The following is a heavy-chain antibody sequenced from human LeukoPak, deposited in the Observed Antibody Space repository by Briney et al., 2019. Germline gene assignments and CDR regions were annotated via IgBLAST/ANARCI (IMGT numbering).Heavy chain of an antibody. Sequence: PSETLSLTCTVSGGSISSSSYYWGWIRQPPGKGLEWIGSIYCSGRTYYNPSLKSRVTIAIDTSKNQFSLNLSSVTAADTAVYYCARRRYYDSTGYLDWGQGTLVTVSS. CDR3: ARRRYYDSTGYLD. J-gene: IGHJ1*01. CDR1: GGSISSSSYY. CDR2: IYCSGRT. V-gene: IGHV4-39*01. D-gene: IGHD3-22*01.